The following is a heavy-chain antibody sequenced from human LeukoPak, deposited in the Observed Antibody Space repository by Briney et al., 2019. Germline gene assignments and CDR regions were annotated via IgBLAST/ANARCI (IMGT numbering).Heavy chain of an antibody. D-gene: IGHD5-18*01. CDR2: IYYSGST. V-gene: IGHV4-34*01. J-gene: IGHJ4*02. Sequence: SETLSLTCAVYGGSFSGYYWSWIRQPPGKGLEWIGSIYYSGSTYYNPSLKSRVTISVDTSKNQFSLKLSSVTAADTAVYYCARGAIQLWPHFDYWGQGTLVTVSS. CDR1: GGSFSGYY. CDR3: ARGAIQLWPHFDY.